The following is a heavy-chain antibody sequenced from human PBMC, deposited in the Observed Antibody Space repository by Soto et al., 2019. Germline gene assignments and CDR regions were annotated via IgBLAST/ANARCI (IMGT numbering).Heavy chain of an antibody. D-gene: IGHD3-10*01. V-gene: IGHV1-69*13. CDR3: ARAALHYYYYYGMDV. CDR1: GGTFSSYA. J-gene: IGHJ6*02. CDR2: IIPIFGTA. Sequence: SVKVSCKASGGTFSSYAISWVRQAPGQGLEWMGGIIPIFGTANCAQKFQGRVTITADESTSTAYMELSSLRSEDTAVYYCARAALHYYYYYGMDVWGQGTTVTVSS.